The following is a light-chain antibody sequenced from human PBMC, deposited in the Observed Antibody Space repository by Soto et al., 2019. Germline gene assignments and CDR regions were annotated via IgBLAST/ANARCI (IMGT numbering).Light chain of an antibody. CDR1: QSISSW. Sequence: DIQMTQSPSTLSASVGDRVTITCRASQSISSWLAWYQQKTGKAPKLLIYDASSLESGVPSRFSGSGSGTEFTLTICSLQPDDFATYYCQQYSSHSTFGQGTTVDIK. J-gene: IGKJ1*01. V-gene: IGKV1-5*01. CDR2: DAS. CDR3: QQYSSHST.